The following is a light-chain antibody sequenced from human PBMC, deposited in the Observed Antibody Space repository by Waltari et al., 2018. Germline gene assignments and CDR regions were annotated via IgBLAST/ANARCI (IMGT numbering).Light chain of an antibody. CDR2: YND. V-gene: IGLV1-44*01. CDR1: STNIGTNT. J-gene: IGLJ3*02. CDR3: AAWDDSLNAEV. Sequence: QSVLTQPPSASGAPGQTVTISCSGSSTNIGTNTVNWYQQLPGTAPNLLIYYNDQRPSWVPDRFSGSKSGTSASLAISGLQSEDEADYYCAAWDDSLNAEVFGGGTKLTVL.